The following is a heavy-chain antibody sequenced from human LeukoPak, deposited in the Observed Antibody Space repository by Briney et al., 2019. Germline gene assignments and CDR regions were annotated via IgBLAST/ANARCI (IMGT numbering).Heavy chain of an antibody. CDR2: ISPYNGNT. V-gene: IGHV1-18*01. CDR1: GYSFTNYG. Sequence: ASVKVSCKASGYSFTNYGITWVRQAPGQGLEWMGWISPYNGNTNYAQKLQGRVTMTRDTSTSTAYMELRGLRSDDTAVYYCATYSAAGRTYYFDYWGQGALVTVSS. J-gene: IGHJ4*02. D-gene: IGHD6-13*01. CDR3: ATYSAAGRTYYFDY.